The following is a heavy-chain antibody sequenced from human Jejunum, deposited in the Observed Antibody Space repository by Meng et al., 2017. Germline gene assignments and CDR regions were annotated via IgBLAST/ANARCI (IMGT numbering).Heavy chain of an antibody. CDR1: GGSIESNNW. D-gene: IGHD3-10*02. V-gene: IGHV4-4*02. J-gene: IGHJ2*01. CDR2: VYHSGST. CDR3: ARADYVRYFDL. Sequence: QGPGPDLWKPSGPLSLTCAVSGGSIESNNWWTWIRQPPGQGLEWIGEVYHSGSTHYNPSLQSRVTISIDNSKNRFSLSLNSVTAADTAIYYCARADYVRYFDLWGRGTLVTVSS.